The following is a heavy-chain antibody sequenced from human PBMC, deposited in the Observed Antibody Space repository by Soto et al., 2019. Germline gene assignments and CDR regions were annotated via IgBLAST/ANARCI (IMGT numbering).Heavy chain of an antibody. CDR3: ARASGRSCYNWFDP. J-gene: IGHJ5*02. CDR2: IIPLFGTT. D-gene: IGHD6-13*01. CDR1: GGNFSISG. Sequence: QVQLVQSGAEVKKPGSSVTVSCKASGGNFSISGISWVRQAPGQGLEWMGGIIPLFGTTNYAHKFRGRVTFTADESTSTAYLEVASLRSEDTAVYYCARASGRSCYNWFDPWGQGTLVTVAT. V-gene: IGHV1-69*01.